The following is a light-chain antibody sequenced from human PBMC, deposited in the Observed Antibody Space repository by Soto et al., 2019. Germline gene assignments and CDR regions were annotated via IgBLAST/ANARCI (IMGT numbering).Light chain of an antibody. Sequence: EVVLTQSPATLSLSPGERATLSCRASQSISNFLAWYQQRPGQTPRLLIYDSSFRAAGFPARFSGSGSGTDFTLTINNLEPEDFAVYFCQQRSSRPLTSGGGTKVDIK. CDR1: QSISNF. CDR2: DSS. CDR3: QQRSSRPLT. J-gene: IGKJ4*01. V-gene: IGKV3-11*01.